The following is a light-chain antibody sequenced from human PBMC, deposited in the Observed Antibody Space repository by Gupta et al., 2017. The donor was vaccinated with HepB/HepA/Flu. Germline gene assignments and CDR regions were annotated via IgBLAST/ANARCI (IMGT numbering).Light chain of an antibody. Sequence: QSVLTQPPSASGTPGQRVTISCSGSSSNIGSNSVNWYQHLPGTAPKLLSDINNQRPSGVPDRFSGSKAGTSASRAISGLQSEDEADYYGAAWDDRLNGVVFGGGTKLTVL. V-gene: IGLV1-44*01. CDR1: SSNIGSNS. CDR2: INN. J-gene: IGLJ2*01. CDR3: AAWDDRLNGVV.